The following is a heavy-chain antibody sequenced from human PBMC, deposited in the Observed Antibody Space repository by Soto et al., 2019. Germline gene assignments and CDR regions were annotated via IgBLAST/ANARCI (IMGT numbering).Heavy chain of an antibody. CDR3: ARRAARPGDWFGP. V-gene: IGHV4-4*02. D-gene: IGHD6-6*01. Sequence: QVQLQESGPGLVKPSGTLSLTCAVSGDSISSNNWWSWVRQPPGKGLEWIGEIYHSGSTNYNPSLNSRFTVSAYKSKQQFSLKLTSVTAADTAMYYCARRAARPGDWFGPWGQGTLVTVSS. CDR2: IYHSGST. CDR1: GDSISSNNW. J-gene: IGHJ5*02.